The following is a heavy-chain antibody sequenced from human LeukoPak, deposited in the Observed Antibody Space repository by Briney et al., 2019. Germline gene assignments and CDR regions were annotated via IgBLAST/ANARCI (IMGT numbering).Heavy chain of an antibody. V-gene: IGHV3-11*04. CDR3: ARALADTRNYYLGFDY. Sequence: PGGSLRLSCVASGFTFSDYYMGWIRQAPGKGLEWISYITNNGRAMFYADSLKGRLTIFRDNAKKSLYLQTNSLRPDDTALYYCARALADTRNYYLGFDYWGQGTLVTVSS. D-gene: IGHD3-22*01. CDR2: ITNNGRAM. J-gene: IGHJ4*02. CDR1: GFTFSDYY.